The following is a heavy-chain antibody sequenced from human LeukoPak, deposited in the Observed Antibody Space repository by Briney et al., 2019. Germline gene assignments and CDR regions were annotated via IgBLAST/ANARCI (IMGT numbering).Heavy chain of an antibody. CDR3: AREVAWELLGAFDI. J-gene: IGHJ3*02. V-gene: IGHV1-2*04. CDR2: INPNSGGT. CDR1: GYTFTGYY. D-gene: IGHD1-26*01. Sequence: ASVTVSCKASGYTFTGYYMHWVRQAPGQGLEWMGWINPNSGGTDYAQKFQGWVTMTRDTSISTAYMELSRLRSDDTAVYYCAREVAWELLGAFDIWGQGTMVTVSS.